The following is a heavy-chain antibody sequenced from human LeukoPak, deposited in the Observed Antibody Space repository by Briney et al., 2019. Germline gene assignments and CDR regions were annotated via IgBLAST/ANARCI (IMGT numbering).Heavy chain of an antibody. Sequence: GGSLRLSCAASGFTFSSYGMHWVRQAPGKGLEWVAVISYDGSNKYYADSVKGRFTISRDNPKNTLYLQMNSLRAEDTAVYFCATAPLYSSSWYFRGYFDDWGQGTLVTVSS. CDR3: ATAPLYSSSWYFRGYFDD. V-gene: IGHV3-30*03. CDR2: ISYDGSNK. CDR1: GFTFSSYG. J-gene: IGHJ4*02. D-gene: IGHD6-13*01.